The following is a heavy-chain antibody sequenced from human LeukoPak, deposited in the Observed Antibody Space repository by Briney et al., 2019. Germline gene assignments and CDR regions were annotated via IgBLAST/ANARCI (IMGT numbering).Heavy chain of an antibody. J-gene: IGHJ4*02. CDR3: LSGTQRGEY. CDR1: GFTFSSYA. V-gene: IGHV3-30*04. CDR2: ISYDGSNK. Sequence: PGRSLRLSCAASGFTFSSYAMHWVRQAPGKGLEWVAVISYDGSNKYYADSLKGRFTISRDNSKNTLYLQMNSLRADDTAVDSGLSGTQRGEYWGQGTLVTVSS. D-gene: IGHD3/OR15-3a*01.